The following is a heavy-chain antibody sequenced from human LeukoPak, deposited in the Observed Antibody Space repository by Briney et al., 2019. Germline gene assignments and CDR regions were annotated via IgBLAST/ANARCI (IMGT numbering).Heavy chain of an antibody. J-gene: IGHJ5*02. CDR1: GFSFSSYW. V-gene: IGHV3-74*01. CDR2: INSDGSST. CDR3: ARQEQNKFDP. Sequence: GGSLRLSCAASGFSFSSYWMHWVRQAPGKGLEWVSRINSDGSSTTYADSVKGRFTISRDNAKNTLYLQMNSLRAEDTAVYYRARQEQNKFDPWGQGTLVTVSS. D-gene: IGHD2/OR15-2a*01.